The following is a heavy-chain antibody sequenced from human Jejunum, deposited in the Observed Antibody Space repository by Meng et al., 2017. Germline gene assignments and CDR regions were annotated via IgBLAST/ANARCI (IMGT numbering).Heavy chain of an antibody. J-gene: IGHJ5*02. CDR2: ISESGGTA. CDR1: GFTFSAYA. D-gene: IGHD5-18*01. CDR3: RGYSYAS. Sequence: GGSLRLSCAASGFTFSAYAMSWARQAPGQGLEWVSAISESGGTATYADSVRGRFTISRDNSKDRLYLQLNNLRVEDTAVYYCRGYSYASWGQGTLVTVSS. V-gene: IGHV3-23*01.